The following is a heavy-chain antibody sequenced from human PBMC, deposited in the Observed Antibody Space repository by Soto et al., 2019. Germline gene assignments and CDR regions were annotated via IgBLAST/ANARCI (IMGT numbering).Heavy chain of an antibody. V-gene: IGHV4-59*01. D-gene: IGHD6-13*01. CDR3: ARAPVMYSSSWYVIWYFDL. J-gene: IGHJ2*01. Sequence: QVQLQESGPGLVKPSETLSLTCTVSGGSISSYYWSWIRQPPGKGLEWIGYIYYSGSTNYNPSLKRRVTISVDTSKNQFSLKLSSVTAADTAVYYCARAPVMYSSSWYVIWYFDLWGRGTLVTVSS. CDR1: GGSISSYY. CDR2: IYYSGST.